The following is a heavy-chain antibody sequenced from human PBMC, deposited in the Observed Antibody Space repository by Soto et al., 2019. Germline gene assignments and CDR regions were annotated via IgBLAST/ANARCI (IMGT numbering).Heavy chain of an antibody. J-gene: IGHJ4*02. CDR3: ANCPLTALPAAADY. CDR2: INPGSGST. Sequence: ASVKVSCKTSGYTFTSFQMHWVRQAPGQGLEWMGIINPGSGSTNYAQKFQGRVTMTSDTSTRTIYMELSSLRSEDTAVYYCANCPLTALPAAADYWGQGTLVPVSS. CDR1: GYTFTSFQ. V-gene: IGHV1-46*01. D-gene: IGHD2-2*01.